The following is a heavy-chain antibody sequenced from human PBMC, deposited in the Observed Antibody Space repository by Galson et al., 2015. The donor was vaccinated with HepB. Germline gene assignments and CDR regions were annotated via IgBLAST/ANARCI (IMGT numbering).Heavy chain of an antibody. CDR1: GYTFTSYG. CDR3: AREGDSGSYPEKYYFDY. V-gene: IGHV1-18*04. J-gene: IGHJ4*02. Sequence: SVKVSCKASGYTFTSYGISWVRQAPGQGLEWMGWISAYNGNTNYAQKLQGRVTMTTDTSTSTAYMELRSLRSDDTAVYYCAREGDSGSYPEKYYFDYWGQGTLVTVSS. D-gene: IGHD1-26*01. CDR2: ISAYNGNT.